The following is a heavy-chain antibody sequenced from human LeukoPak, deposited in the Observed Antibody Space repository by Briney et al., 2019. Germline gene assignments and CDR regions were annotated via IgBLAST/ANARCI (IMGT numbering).Heavy chain of an antibody. CDR2: IYSGGST. V-gene: IGHV3-53*01. D-gene: IGHD5-18*01. Sequence: PGGSLRLSCAASGFTFSSYSMNWVRQAPGKGLEWVSVIYSGGSTYYADSVKGRFTISRDNSKNTLYLQMNSLRAEDTAVYYCARDRYSCGYSVYYYYGMDVWGQGTTVTVSS. J-gene: IGHJ6*02. CDR1: GFTFSSYS. CDR3: ARDRYSCGYSVYYYYGMDV.